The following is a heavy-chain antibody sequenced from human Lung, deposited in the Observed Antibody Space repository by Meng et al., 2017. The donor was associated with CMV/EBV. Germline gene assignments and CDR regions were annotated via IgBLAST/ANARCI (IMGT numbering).Heavy chain of an antibody. Sequence: EVKLGGSGGVVLKPGRSLGRSCLASGFTFDEYTMHWVRQPPGKGLEWVSLISWDGGSTYYADSVEGRFTISRDNMKNSLYLQMNTLTSEDTALYYCARGYDSSGYLDYWGQGTLVTVSS. D-gene: IGHD3-22*01. V-gene: IGHV3-43*01. CDR2: ISWDGGST. CDR3: ARGYDSSGYLDY. J-gene: IGHJ4*02. CDR1: GFTFDEYT.